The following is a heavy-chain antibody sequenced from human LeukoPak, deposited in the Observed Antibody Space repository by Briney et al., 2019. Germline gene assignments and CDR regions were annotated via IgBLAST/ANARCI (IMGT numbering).Heavy chain of an antibody. CDR1: GFTFSSYG. Sequence: AGGSLRLSCAASGFTFSSYGMHWVRQAPGKGLGWVAVIWYDGSNKYYADSVKGRFTISRDNSKNTLYLQMNSLRAEDTAVYYCAREWLGNYYYYGMDVWGQGTTVTVSS. CDR3: AREWLGNYYYYGMDV. V-gene: IGHV3-33*01. CDR2: IWYDGSNK. J-gene: IGHJ6*02. D-gene: IGHD6-19*01.